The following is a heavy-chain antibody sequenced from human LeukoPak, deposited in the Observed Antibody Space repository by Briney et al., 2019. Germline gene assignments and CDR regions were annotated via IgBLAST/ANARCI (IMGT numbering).Heavy chain of an antibody. D-gene: IGHD3-16*01. CDR2: INLSGST. CDR1: GGSFSGYY. Sequence: PSETLSLTCAVYGGSFSGYYWSWIRQPPGKGLEWIGEINLSGSTNYNPSLKSRVTTSVDTSKKQIPLKLSSVTAADTAVYYCARDPVRGSYDYWGQGTLVTVSS. CDR3: ARDPVRGSYDY. V-gene: IGHV4-34*01. J-gene: IGHJ4*02.